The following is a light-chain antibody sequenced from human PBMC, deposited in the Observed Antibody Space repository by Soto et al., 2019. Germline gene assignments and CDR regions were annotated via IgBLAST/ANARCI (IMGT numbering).Light chain of an antibody. Sequence: EILMTQSPATLSVSPGERSTLXXRASQSVSSKLAWYQQKPGQAPRXVIYGASTRATGIPARFSGSGSGTEFTLTISSLQSEDFAVYYCQQYKNWPRTFGQGTKVDIK. CDR2: GAS. J-gene: IGKJ1*01. CDR3: QQYKNWPRT. V-gene: IGKV3D-15*01. CDR1: QSVSSK.